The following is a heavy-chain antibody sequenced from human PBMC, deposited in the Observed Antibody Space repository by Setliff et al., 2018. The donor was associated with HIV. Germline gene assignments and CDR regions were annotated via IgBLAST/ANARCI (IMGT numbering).Heavy chain of an antibody. CDR1: GYPFISYY. J-gene: IGHJ4*02. Sequence: GASVKVSCKASGYPFISYYMHWVRQAPGQGLEWMGIINPSGGDTTYAQKFEGRVSMTRDTSTTTFYMELSSLRSEDTALYYCARSMEPRGDGPPGYWGRGTLVTVSS. CDR3: ARSMEPRGDGPPGY. CDR2: INPSGGDT. V-gene: IGHV1-46*03. D-gene: IGHD1-1*01.